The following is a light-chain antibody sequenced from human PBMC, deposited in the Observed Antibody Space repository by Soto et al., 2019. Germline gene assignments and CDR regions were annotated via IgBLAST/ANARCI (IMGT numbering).Light chain of an antibody. CDR2: GAS. CDR1: QSVSSN. CDR3: QQHNNWPYT. Sequence: EIVMTQSPATLSVSPGERATLSCRASQSVSSNLAWYQQKPGQAPRLLIYGASTRATGIPARFSGSGSGTEFTLTISGQQSEDFAVYYCQQHNNWPYTFGQGTKLEIK. V-gene: IGKV3-15*01. J-gene: IGKJ2*01.